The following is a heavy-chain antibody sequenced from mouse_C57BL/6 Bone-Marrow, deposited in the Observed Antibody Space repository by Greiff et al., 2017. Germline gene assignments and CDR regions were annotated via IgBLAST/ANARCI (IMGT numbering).Heavy chain of an antibody. CDR1: GYTFTSYW. Sequence: QVQLQQPGAELVKPGASVKLSCKASGYTFTSYWMQWVKQRPGQGLEWIGEIDPSDSYTNYNQKFKGKATLTVDTSSSTAYMQLSSLTSEDSAVYYCARGGVVWGQGTTLTVSS. D-gene: IGHD1-1*01. CDR2: IDPSDSYT. V-gene: IGHV1-50*01. CDR3: ARGGVV. J-gene: IGHJ2*01.